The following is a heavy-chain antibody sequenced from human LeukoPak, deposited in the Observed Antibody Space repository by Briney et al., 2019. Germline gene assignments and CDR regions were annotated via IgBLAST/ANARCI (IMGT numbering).Heavy chain of an antibody. D-gene: IGHD6-13*01. J-gene: IGHJ4*02. CDR2: TPTNAST. CDR3: ARHVAAARDFDY. CDR1: GGSFSSYY. Sequence: SETLSLPCTVSGGSFSSYYWSWIRQPPGKGLEWIGYTPTNASTTYTPSLKSRVTISVDTTKHQFSLKLSSVTAAYTAVYYCARHVAAARDFDYWGQGTLVTVSS. V-gene: IGHV4-4*09.